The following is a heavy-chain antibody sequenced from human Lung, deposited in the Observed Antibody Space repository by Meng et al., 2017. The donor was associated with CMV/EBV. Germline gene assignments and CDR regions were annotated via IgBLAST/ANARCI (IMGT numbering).Heavy chain of an antibody. CDR2: ISSYNGNT. Sequence: ASVKVSCKASGYTFTTYGVTWVRQAPGQGLEWMGWISSYNGNTKYAQKVQGRVTLTTDTSTNTAYMELRSLRSDDTAVYYCAREYTSGWYGADYWGQGTXVTVYS. V-gene: IGHV1-18*01. J-gene: IGHJ4*02. D-gene: IGHD6-19*01. CDR3: AREYTSGWYGADY. CDR1: GYTFTTYG.